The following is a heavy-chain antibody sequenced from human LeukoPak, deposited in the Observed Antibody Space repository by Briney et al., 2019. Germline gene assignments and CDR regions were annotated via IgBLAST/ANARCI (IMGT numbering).Heavy chain of an antibody. J-gene: IGHJ6*02. CDR2: IHNNGIT. CDR3: VRDRGIASTGGYGMDV. D-gene: IGHD6-13*01. CDR1: GFTVSSSY. V-gene: IGHV3-53*01. Sequence: GGSLRLSCAASGFTVSSSYMSWVRQAPGTGLEWVSIIHNNGITHYADSVKGRFTLSRDNSKNTLYLQMNSLRAEDTAVYYCVRDRGIASTGGYGMDVWGQGTTVTASS.